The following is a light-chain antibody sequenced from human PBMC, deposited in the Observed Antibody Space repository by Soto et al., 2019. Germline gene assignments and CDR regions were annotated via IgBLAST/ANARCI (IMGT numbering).Light chain of an antibody. V-gene: IGKV3-20*01. CDR2: GAS. J-gene: IGKJ1*01. Sequence: EIELTQSPGTLSLSPGERATLSCRASQSVSNNYLAWYQQKPGQAPRLLISGASNRATGIPDRISGSGSGTDFTLTISRLEPEAFAAYYCQQHGSSRTIGQGTKVDIK. CDR1: QSVSNNY. CDR3: QQHGSSRT.